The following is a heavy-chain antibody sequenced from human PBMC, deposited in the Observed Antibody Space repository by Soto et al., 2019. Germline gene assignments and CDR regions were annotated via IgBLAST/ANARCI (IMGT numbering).Heavy chain of an antibody. V-gene: IGHV3-11*01. CDR2: ISSSGSTI. CDR3: ARGGASVTTPFDY. Sequence: GGSLRLSCAASGFAFSDPYMSWIRQAPGKGLEWISYISSSGSTIYYADSVKGRFTTSRDNAKKSLYLQMDSLTADDTAVYYCARGGASVTTPFDYWGQGTQVTVSS. CDR1: GFAFSDPY. J-gene: IGHJ4*02. D-gene: IGHD4-17*01.